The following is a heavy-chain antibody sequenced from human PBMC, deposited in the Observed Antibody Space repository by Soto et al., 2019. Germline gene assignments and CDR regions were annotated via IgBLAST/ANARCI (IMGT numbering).Heavy chain of an antibody. CDR3: ARTRRYCSSTSCYRPIDY. CDR2: INHSGST. J-gene: IGHJ4*02. V-gene: IGHV4-39*07. Sequence: PSETLSLTCSVSGDSISNSGNYWGWIRRPPGKGLEWIGEINHSGSTNYNPSLKSRVTISVDTSKNQFSLKLSSVTAADTAVYYCARTRRYCSSTSCYRPIDYWGQGTLVTVSS. CDR1: GDSISNSGNY. D-gene: IGHD2-2*02.